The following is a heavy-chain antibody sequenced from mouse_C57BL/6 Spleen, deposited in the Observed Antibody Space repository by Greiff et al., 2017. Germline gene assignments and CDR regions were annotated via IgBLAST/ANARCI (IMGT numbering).Heavy chain of an antibody. Sequence: QVQLQQPGAELVRPGSSVKLSCKASGYTFTSYWMHWVKQRPIQGLEWIGNIDPSDSDTHYNQKFKDKATLTVDKSSSTAYMQLSSLTSEDSAVYYCARGDSSPYWCQGTTLTVSS. D-gene: IGHD3-2*02. CDR2: IDPSDSDT. V-gene: IGHV1-52*01. J-gene: IGHJ2*01. CDR1: GYTFTSYW. CDR3: ARGDSSPY.